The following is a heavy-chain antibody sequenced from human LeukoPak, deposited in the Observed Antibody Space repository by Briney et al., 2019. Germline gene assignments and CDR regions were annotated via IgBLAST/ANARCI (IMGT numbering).Heavy chain of an antibody. CDR3: ARDGITGTSIDY. Sequence: GSSVKVSCKASGGTFSSYTISWVRQAPGQGLEWMGGIIPIFGTANYAQKFQGRVTITTDESTSTAYMELRSLRSDDTAVYYCARDGITGTSIDYWGQGTLVTVSS. V-gene: IGHV1-69*05. J-gene: IGHJ4*02. CDR1: GGTFSSYT. CDR2: IIPIFGTA. D-gene: IGHD1-20*01.